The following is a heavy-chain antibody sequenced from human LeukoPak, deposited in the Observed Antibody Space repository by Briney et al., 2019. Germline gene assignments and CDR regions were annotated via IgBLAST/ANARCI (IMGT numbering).Heavy chain of an antibody. Sequence: GASVTVSCKASGYTFTSYGISWVRQAPGQGLEWMGWISAYNGNTNYAQKLQGRVTMTTGTSTSTAYMELRSLRSDDTAVYYCARVEITIFGVVIDYWGQGTLVTVSS. V-gene: IGHV1-18*01. J-gene: IGHJ4*02. D-gene: IGHD3-3*01. CDR2: ISAYNGNT. CDR3: ARVEITIFGVVIDY. CDR1: GYTFTSYG.